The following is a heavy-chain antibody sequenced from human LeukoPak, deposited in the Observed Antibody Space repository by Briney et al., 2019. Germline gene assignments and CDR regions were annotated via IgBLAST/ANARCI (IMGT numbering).Heavy chain of an antibody. J-gene: IGHJ4*02. V-gene: IGHV1-69*05. CDR2: IIPIFGTA. CDR1: GYTFTGYY. CDR3: ARGGNYQYDFWSGYTPFDY. D-gene: IGHD3-3*01. Sequence: GASVKVSCKASGYTFTGYYMHWVRQAPGQGLEWMGRIIPIFGTANYAQKFQGRVTITTDESTSTAYMELSSLRSEDTAVYYCARGGNYQYDFWSGYTPFDYWGQGTLVTVSS.